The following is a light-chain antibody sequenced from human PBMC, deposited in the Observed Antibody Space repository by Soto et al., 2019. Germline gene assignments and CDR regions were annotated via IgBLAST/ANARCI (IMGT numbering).Light chain of an antibody. J-gene: IGKJ1*01. CDR1: QRVGSNY. CDR2: GAS. Sequence: DIVLTQTPGTLSLSPGDRATISCRASQRVGSNYLAWYQQKSGQPPRLIIHGASSRATGVPDRFSGSWSGTDCSLTISRLEPEDVAVYYCQQYGSTRWTFGQGTKVDIK. V-gene: IGKV3-20*01. CDR3: QQYGSTRWT.